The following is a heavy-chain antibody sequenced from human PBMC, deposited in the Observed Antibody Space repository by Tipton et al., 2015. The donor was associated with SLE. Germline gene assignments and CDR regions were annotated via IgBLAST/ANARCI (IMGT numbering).Heavy chain of an antibody. Sequence: TLSLTCTVSGGSLNNHFCSWIRQSAGKGLEGIGRVSPSGGTNYNPSLKSRVTMSVDTSKNQFSLNLSALTAADTAVYYCVRDKWGEYYPSTGYFWSFDPWGQGILVTVSS. CDR1: GGSLNNHF. J-gene: IGHJ5*02. D-gene: IGHD3-9*01. V-gene: IGHV4-4*07. CDR2: VSPSGGT. CDR3: VRDKWGEYYPSTGYFWSFDP.